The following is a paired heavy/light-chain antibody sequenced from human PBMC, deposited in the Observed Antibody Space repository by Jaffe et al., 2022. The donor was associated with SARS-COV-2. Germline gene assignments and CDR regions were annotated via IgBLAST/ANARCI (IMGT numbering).Light chain of an antibody. J-gene: IGLJ3*02. Sequence: SSELTQDPAVSVALGQTVRITCQGDSLRSYYASWYQQKPGQAPVLVIYGKNNRPSGIPDRFSGSSSGNTASLTITGAQAEDEADYYCNSRDSSGNHGRVFGGGTKLTVL. CDR2: GKN. CDR1: SLRSYY. V-gene: IGLV3-19*01. CDR3: NSRDSSGNHGRV.
Heavy chain of an antibody. CDR2: INHSGST. D-gene: IGHD2-2*02. Sequence: QVQLQQWGAGLLKPSETLSLTCAVYGGSFSGYYWSWIRQPPGKGLEWIGEINHSGSTNYNPSLKSRVTISVDTSKNQFSLKLSSVTAADTAVYYCASLIVVVPAAIPNNYYYYGMDVWGQGTTVTVSS. CDR3: ASLIVVVPAAIPNNYYYYGMDV. V-gene: IGHV4-34*01. CDR1: GGSFSGYY. J-gene: IGHJ6*02.